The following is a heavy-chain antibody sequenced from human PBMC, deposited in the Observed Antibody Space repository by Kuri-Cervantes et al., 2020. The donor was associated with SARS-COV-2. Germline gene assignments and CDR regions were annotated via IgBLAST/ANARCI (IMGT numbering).Heavy chain of an antibody. CDR2: IYHSGST. V-gene: IGHV4-38-2*01. CDR1: GYSISSGYY. D-gene: IGHD4-11*01. CDR3: ARTYDTVTGDAFDI. Sequence: SQTLSLTCAVSGYSISSGYYWGWIRQPPGKGLEWIASIYHSGSTYYNPSLKSRVTISVDTSKNQFSLKLSSVTAADTAVYYCARTYDTVTGDAFDIWGQGTMVTVSS. J-gene: IGHJ3*02.